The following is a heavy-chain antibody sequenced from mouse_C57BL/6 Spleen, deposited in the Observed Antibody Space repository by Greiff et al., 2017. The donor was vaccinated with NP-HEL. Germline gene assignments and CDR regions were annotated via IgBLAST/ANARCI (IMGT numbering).Heavy chain of an antibody. CDR3: IRGGTAY. J-gene: IGHJ3*01. Sequence: VQLVESGAELVRPGASVTLSCKASGYTFTDYEMHWVKQTPVHGLEWIGAIDPETGGTAYNQKFKGKAILTADKSSSTAYMELRSLTSEDSAVYYCIRGGTAYWGQGTLVTVSA. CDR1: GYTFTDYE. CDR2: IDPETGGT. V-gene: IGHV1-15*01. D-gene: IGHD4-1*01.